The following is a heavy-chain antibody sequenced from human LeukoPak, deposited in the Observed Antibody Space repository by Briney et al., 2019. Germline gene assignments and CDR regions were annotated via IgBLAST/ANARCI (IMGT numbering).Heavy chain of an antibody. CDR2: INPNSGGT. CDR1: GYPFTSYY. J-gene: IGHJ6*03. CDR3: ARGFNYYYYYMDV. Sequence: ASVKVSCKASGYPFTSYYMHWVRQAPGQGLEWMGWINPNSGGTNYAQKFQGRVTMTRDTSISTAYMELSRLRSDDTAVYYCARGFNYYYYYMDVWGKGTTVTISS. V-gene: IGHV1-2*02.